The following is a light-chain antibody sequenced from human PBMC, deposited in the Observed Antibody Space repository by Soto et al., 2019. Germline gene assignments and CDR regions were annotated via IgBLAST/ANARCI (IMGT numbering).Light chain of an antibody. Sequence: IVLTQSPATLSLSPGESATLSCRASQSVSVYLAWYQQKPGQPPRLIIYDASTRATGVPAMFSGSGSETDFTLTISSLEPEDFAVYYCQQRINCRKLTFGGGTKLEI. V-gene: IGKV3-11*01. CDR2: DAS. CDR3: QQRINCRKLT. CDR1: QSVSVY. J-gene: IGKJ4*01.